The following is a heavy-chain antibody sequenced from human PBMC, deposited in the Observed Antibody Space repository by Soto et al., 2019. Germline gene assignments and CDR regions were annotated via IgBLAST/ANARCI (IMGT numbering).Heavy chain of an antibody. D-gene: IGHD6-19*01. CDR2: ITPFFGTA. CDR3: AQTLGSAVAGPGRFDL. V-gene: IGHV1-69*12. Sequence: QVQLVQSGAEVKKPGSSVKVSCKASGGTFSNYAISWVRQAPGQGLEWMGGITPFFGTANYAQKFQGRVTITADESMSTACMELSRLRSEDTAVYYCAQTLGSAVAGPGRFDLWGRGTLVTVSS. J-gene: IGHJ2*01. CDR1: GGTFSNYA.